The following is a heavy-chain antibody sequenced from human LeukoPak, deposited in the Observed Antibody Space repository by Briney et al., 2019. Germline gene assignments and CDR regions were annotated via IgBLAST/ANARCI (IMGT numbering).Heavy chain of an antibody. CDR2: IYHSGST. V-gene: IGHV4-59*12. Sequence: SETLSLTCTVSGGSISSYYWSWIRQPPGKGLEWIGYIYHSGSTYYNPSLKSRVTISVDRSKNQFSLKLSSVTAADTAVYYCARGTVTTAYYYYYMDVWGKGTTVTVSS. J-gene: IGHJ6*03. CDR1: GGSISSYY. CDR3: ARGTVTTAYYYYYMDV. D-gene: IGHD4-11*01.